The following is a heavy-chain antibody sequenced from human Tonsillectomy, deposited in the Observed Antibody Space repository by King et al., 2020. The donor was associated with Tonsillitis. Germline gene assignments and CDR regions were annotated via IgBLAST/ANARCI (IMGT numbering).Heavy chain of an antibody. J-gene: IGHJ4*02. CDR1: GFTFSSYA. D-gene: IGHD6-19*01. V-gene: IGHV3-64D*06. Sequence: VQLVESGGGLVQPGGSLRVSCSASGFTFSSYAMHWVRQAPGKGLEYVSAISSNGGSTYYADSVKGRFTISRDNSKNTLYLQMSSLRAEDTAVYYCVKDRYSSGGNFDYWGQGTLVTVSS. CDR2: ISSNGGST. CDR3: VKDRYSSGGNFDY.